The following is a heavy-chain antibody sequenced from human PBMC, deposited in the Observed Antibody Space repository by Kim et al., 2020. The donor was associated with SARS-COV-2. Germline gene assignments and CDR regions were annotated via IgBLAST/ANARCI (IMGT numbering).Heavy chain of an antibody. J-gene: IGHJ3*02. CDR1: GGSISSYY. CDR2: IYYSGST. Sequence: SETLSLTCTVSGGSISSYYWSWIRQPPGKGLEWIGYIYYSGSTNYNPSLKSRVTISVDTSKNQFSLKLSSVTAADTAVYYCARVRLDCSSTSCHDAFDIWGQGTMVTVSS. D-gene: IGHD2-2*01. V-gene: IGHV4-59*13. CDR3: ARVRLDCSSTSCHDAFDI.